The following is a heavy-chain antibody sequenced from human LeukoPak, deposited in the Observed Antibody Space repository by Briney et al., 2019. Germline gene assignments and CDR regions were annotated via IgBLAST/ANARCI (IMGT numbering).Heavy chain of an antibody. CDR1: GGSISSGGYY. V-gene: IGHV4-31*03. D-gene: IGHD6-13*01. CDR3: ARYSSPIRYFDY. Sequence: SQTLSLTCTVSGGSISSGGYYWSWIRQHPGKGLEWIGYIYYSGSTYYNPSLKSRVTISVDTSKNQCSLKLSSVTTADTAVYYCARYSSPIRYFDYWGQGTLVTVSS. J-gene: IGHJ4*02. CDR2: IYYSGST.